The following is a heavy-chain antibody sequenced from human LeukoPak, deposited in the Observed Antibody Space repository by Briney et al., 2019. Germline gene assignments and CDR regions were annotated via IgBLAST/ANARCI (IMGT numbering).Heavy chain of an antibody. V-gene: IGHV3-21*01. D-gene: IGHD4-23*01. J-gene: IGHJ4*02. Sequence: GGSLRLSCAASGFTFSSYWMHWVRQAPGKGLEWVSSIRSTSSYIYYADSVKGRFTISRDNAKNSLYLQMNSLRAEDTAVYYCARDLGFTVVTGAFDYWGQGTLVTVSS. CDR3: ARDLGFTVVTGAFDY. CDR1: GFTFSSYW. CDR2: IRSTSSYI.